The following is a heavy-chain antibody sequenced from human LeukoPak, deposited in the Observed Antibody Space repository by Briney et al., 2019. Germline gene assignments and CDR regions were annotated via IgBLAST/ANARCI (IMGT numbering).Heavy chain of an antibody. J-gene: IGHJ4*02. D-gene: IGHD6-13*01. V-gene: IGHV1-46*01. CDR3: ATPGIAAAGINFDY. Sequence: ASVTVSCKASGYTFSSYYMHWVRQAPGQGLEWMGILNPGRGNTGYAQKFQGRVTMTRDTSTSTVYMELSSLRSEDTAVYYCATPGIAAAGINFDYWGQGTLVTVSS. CDR2: LNPGRGNT. CDR1: GYTFSSYY.